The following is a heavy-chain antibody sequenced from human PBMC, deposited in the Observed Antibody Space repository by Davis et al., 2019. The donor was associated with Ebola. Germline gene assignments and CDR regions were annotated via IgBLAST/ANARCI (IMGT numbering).Heavy chain of an antibody. Sequence: GESLKISCAASGFTFSSYGMHWVRQAPGKGLEWVAVIWYDGSNKYYADSVKGRFTISRDNSKNTLYLQMNSLRAEDTAVYYCAKDGHYYDSSGYLPVWGQGTLVTVSS. D-gene: IGHD3-22*01. CDR1: GFTFSSYG. CDR3: AKDGHYYDSSGYLPV. J-gene: IGHJ4*02. CDR2: IWYDGSNK. V-gene: IGHV3-30*02.